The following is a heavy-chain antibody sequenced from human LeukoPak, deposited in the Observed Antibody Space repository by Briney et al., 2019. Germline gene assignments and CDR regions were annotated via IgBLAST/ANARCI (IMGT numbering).Heavy chain of an antibody. CDR3: ARGGIYYFYGMDV. D-gene: IGHD3-10*01. J-gene: IGHJ6*02. V-gene: IGHV3-7*03. CDR1: GFSFNSYW. Sequence: GGSLRLSCTASGFSFNSYWMSWVRQAPGKGLEWVANIKQDGSEKYYVDSLKGRFTIFRDNTKDSLYLQMNSLRAEDTAVYYCARGGIYYFYGMDVWGQGTTVTVSS. CDR2: IKQDGSEK.